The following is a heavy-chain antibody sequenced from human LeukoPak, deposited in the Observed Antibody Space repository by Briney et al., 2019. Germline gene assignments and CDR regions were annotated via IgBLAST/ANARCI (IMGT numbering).Heavy chain of an antibody. D-gene: IGHD3-22*01. Sequence: PGGSLRLSCAASGFTVSSNYMSWVRQAPGKGLEWVSVIYSGGSTYYADSVKGRFTISGDNSKNTLYLQMNSLRAEDTAVYYCARDYYDSSGYRHDAFDIWGQGTMVTVSS. CDR2: IYSGGST. CDR3: ARDYYDSSGYRHDAFDI. CDR1: GFTVSSNY. V-gene: IGHV3-53*01. J-gene: IGHJ3*02.